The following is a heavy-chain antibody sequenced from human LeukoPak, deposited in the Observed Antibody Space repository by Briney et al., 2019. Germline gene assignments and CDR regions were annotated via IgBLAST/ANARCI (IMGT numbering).Heavy chain of an antibody. J-gene: IGHJ4*02. CDR1: GFTFSSYS. Sequence: PGGSLRLSCAASGFTFSSYSMKWVRQAPGRGLEWVSSISSSSSYIYYADSVKGRFTISRDNAKNSLYLQMSSLRAEDTAVYYCARDLRSSGWYYFDYWGQGTLVTVSS. D-gene: IGHD6-19*01. CDR3: ARDLRSSGWYYFDY. V-gene: IGHV3-21*01. CDR2: ISSSSSYI.